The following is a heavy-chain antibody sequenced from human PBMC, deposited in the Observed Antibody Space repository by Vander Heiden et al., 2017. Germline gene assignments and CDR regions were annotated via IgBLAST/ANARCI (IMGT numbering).Heavy chain of an antibody. V-gene: IGHV1-18*01. CDR1: GYTFTSYG. CDR2: ISAYNGNT. J-gene: IGHJ6*02. D-gene: IGHD2-2*01. CDR3: ARDREGQIVVVPAADGGYYYYGMDV. Sequence: VQLVQCGAEAKKPGVSVKVSCKAPGYTFTSYGSSGVRNASGQALVWMGWISAYNGNTNYAQKLQSRVAMTTDTSTSTAYMELRSLRSDDTAVYYCARDREGQIVVVPAADGGYYYYGMDVWGQGTTVTVSS.